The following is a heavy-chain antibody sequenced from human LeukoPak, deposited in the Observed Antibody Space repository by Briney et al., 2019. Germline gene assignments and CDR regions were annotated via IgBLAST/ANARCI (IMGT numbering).Heavy chain of an antibody. V-gene: IGHV3-23*01. D-gene: IGHD3-16*02. CDR3: AKRGDYDYVWGSYPWGAFDI. J-gene: IGHJ3*02. Sequence: GGSLRLSCAASGFTFSSYAMSWVRQAPGKGLEWVSAISGSGGSTYYADSVKGRFTISRDNSKHTLYLQMNSLRAEDTAVYYCAKRGDYDYVWGSYPWGAFDIWGQGTMVTVSS. CDR2: ISGSGGST. CDR1: GFTFSSYA.